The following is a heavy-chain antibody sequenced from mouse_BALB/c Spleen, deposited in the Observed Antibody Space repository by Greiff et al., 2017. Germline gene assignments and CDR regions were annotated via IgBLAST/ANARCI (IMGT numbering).Heavy chain of an antibody. J-gene: IGHJ4*01. V-gene: IGHV5-6-3*01. CDR2: INSNGGST. D-gene: IGHD1-2*01. CDR1: GFTFSSYG. CDR3: ARLLRPSYYAMDY. Sequence: EVMLVESGGGLVQPGGSLKLSCAASGFTFSSYGMSWVRQTPDKRLELVATINSNGGSTYYPDSVKGRFTISRDNAKNTLYLQMSSLKSEDTAMYYCARLLRPSYYAMDYWGHGTSVTVSS.